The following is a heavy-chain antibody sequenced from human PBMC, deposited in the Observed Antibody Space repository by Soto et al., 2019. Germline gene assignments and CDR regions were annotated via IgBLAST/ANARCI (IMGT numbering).Heavy chain of an antibody. CDR2: IYPSDSDV. Sequence: GESLKISCKGSGYSFSNYWIAWVRQIPGKGLQWMGIIYPSDSDVTYSPSFQGQVTISADKSITTTYLQWSSLKASDTAMYYCATGKSAGTDSFDIWGQGAMVTVSS. V-gene: IGHV5-51*01. CDR3: ATGKSAGTDSFDI. CDR1: GYSFSNYW. J-gene: IGHJ3*02. D-gene: IGHD6-19*01.